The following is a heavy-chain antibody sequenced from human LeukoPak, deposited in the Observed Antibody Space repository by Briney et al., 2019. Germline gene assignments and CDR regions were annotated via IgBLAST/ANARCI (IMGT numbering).Heavy chain of an antibody. Sequence: SETLSLTCTVSGGSISSSSYYWGWIRQPPGKGLEWIGSIYYSGSTYYNPSLKSRVTISVDTSKNQFSLKLSSVTAADTAVYYCARGPGVRAYYYYYMDVWGKGTTVTISS. CDR3: ARGPGVRAYYYYYMDV. V-gene: IGHV4-39*07. CDR2: IYYSGST. J-gene: IGHJ6*03. D-gene: IGHD2-8*01. CDR1: GGSISSSSYY.